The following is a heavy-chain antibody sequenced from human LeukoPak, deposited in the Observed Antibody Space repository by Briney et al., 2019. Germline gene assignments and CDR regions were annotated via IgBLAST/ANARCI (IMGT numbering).Heavy chain of an antibody. D-gene: IGHD3-9*01. CDR2: ITADSYNT. V-gene: IGHV3-23*03. CDR3: TRYDTEAYSRRSFDY. Sequence: PGGSLRLPCAASGFTFINYAMSWVREAPGRGLEWVAVITADSYNTYYIDSVKGRFTVSRDNSKNTVYLQMNSLRAGDTAVYYCTRYDTEAYSRRSFDYWGQGTLVTVSS. J-gene: IGHJ4*02. CDR1: GFTFINYA.